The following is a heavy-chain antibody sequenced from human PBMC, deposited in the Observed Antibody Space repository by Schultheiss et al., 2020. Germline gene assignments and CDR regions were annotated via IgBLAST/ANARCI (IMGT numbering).Heavy chain of an antibody. CDR1: GGSISSGGYY. Sequence: SETLSLTCTVSGGSISSGGYYWSWIRQHPGKGLEWIGYIYYSGSTNYNPSLKSRVTISVDTSKNQFSLKLSSVTAADTAVYYCARGIVVVPAAIYYYYYGMDVWGQGTTVTVSS. J-gene: IGHJ6*02. V-gene: IGHV4-31*03. CDR3: ARGIVVVPAAIYYYYYGMDV. D-gene: IGHD2-2*01. CDR2: IYYSGST.